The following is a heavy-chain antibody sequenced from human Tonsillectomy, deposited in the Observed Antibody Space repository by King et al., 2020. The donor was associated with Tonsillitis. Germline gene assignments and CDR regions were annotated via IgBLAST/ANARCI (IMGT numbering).Heavy chain of an antibody. J-gene: IGHJ6*02. CDR2: IYYIGST. Sequence: LQLQESGPGLVKPSETLSLTCTVSGGSISSSSYYWGWIRQPPGKGLEWIGSIYYIGSTYSNPPLKSRVTISVETSKNQFSLKLSSVTAADTAVYYCARDYSNYENYYYYGMDVWGRGTTVTVSS. V-gene: IGHV4-39*02. CDR1: GGSISSSSYY. D-gene: IGHD4-11*01. CDR3: ARDYSNYENYYYYGMDV.